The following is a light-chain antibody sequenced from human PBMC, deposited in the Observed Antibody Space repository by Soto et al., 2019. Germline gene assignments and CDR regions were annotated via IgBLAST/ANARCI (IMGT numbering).Light chain of an antibody. V-gene: IGKV3-20*01. Sequence: EMKPSPLTLPCSKRARATLSCMAIQRISSSTYLAWYQQKPGQAPRLLIYDASSRATGIPDRFSGSGSGADFTLTISRLEPEDFAVYYCQQYGSSPMGVGQGARLDIK. CDR3: QQYGSSPMG. J-gene: IGKJ5*01. CDR2: DAS. CDR1: QRISSSTY.